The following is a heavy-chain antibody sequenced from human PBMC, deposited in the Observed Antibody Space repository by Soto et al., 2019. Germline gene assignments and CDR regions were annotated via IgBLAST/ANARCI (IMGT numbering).Heavy chain of an antibody. D-gene: IGHD5-18*01. CDR2: IYWNDDK. V-gene: IGHV2-5*01. Sequence: SGPTLVKPTQTLTLTCTFSGFSLSTSGVGVGWIRQPPGKALEWLALIYWNDDKRYSPSLKSRLTITKDTSKNQVVLTMTNMDPVDTATYYCAHGEQLWPPNPYYFDYWGQGTLVTVSS. CDR1: GFSLSTSGVG. J-gene: IGHJ4*02. CDR3: AHGEQLWPPNPYYFDY.